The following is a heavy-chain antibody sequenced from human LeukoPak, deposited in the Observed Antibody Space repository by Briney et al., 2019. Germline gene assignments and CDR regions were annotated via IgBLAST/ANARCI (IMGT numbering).Heavy chain of an antibody. V-gene: IGHV4-30-4*01. Sequence: SQTLSLTCTVSGGSISNGDYYWSWIRQPPGKSLEWIGYIYYSGSTYYNPSLKSRVTISVDTSKNQFSLKLSSVTAADTAVYYCARETAAAGTYDYWGQGTLVTVSS. CDR2: IYYSGST. CDR1: GGSISNGDYY. J-gene: IGHJ4*02. CDR3: ARETAAAGTYDY. D-gene: IGHD6-13*01.